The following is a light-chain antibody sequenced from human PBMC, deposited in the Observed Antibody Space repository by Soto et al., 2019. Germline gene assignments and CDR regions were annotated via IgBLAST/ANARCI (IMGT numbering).Light chain of an antibody. V-gene: IGLV1-51*01. CDR2: DNN. Sequence: QSVLTQPPSVSAAPGQKVIISCSGSSSNIGNNYVSWYQQLPGKAPKLLTYDNNKRPSGIPDRFSGSKSDTSATLGITGLQTGDEADYYCGTWDSSLSNFVFGTGTKVTVL. J-gene: IGLJ1*01. CDR1: SSNIGNNY. CDR3: GTWDSSLSNFV.